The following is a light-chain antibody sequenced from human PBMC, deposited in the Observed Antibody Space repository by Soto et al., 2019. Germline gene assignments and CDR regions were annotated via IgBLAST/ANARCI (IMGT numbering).Light chain of an antibody. CDR1: SSDVGGYNY. Sequence: QSALTQPASVSGSPGQSITISCTGTSSDVGGYNYVSWYQQNPGKAPKLMIYEVSNRPSGVSNRFSGAKSGNTASLTISGLQAEDEADDYGSSYTSSGTLGVVFGGGTKLTVL. V-gene: IGLV2-14*01. CDR3: SSYTSSGTLGVV. J-gene: IGLJ2*01. CDR2: EVS.